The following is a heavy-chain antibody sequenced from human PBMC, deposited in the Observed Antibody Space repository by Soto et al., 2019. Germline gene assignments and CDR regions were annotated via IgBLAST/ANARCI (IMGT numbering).Heavy chain of an antibody. Sequence: QVQLQESGPGLVKPSGTLSLTCAVSSGSISSSNWWSWVRQPPGKGLEWIGEIYHSGSTNYNPSLKSRVTISVDKSKNQFSLKLSSVTAADTAVYYCERGSRAARPQDAFDIWGQGTMVTVSS. CDR1: SGSISSSNW. J-gene: IGHJ3*02. D-gene: IGHD6-6*01. CDR3: ERGSRAARPQDAFDI. CDR2: IYHSGST. V-gene: IGHV4-4*02.